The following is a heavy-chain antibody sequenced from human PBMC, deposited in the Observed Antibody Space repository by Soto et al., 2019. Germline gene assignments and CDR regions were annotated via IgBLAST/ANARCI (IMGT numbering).Heavy chain of an antibody. CDR1: GFTFSTFA. V-gene: IGHV3-23*01. D-gene: IGHD1-7*01. CDR2: ISGSGGST. J-gene: IGHJ5*02. CDR3: AKDPGTTDWFDP. Sequence: GGSLRLSCTASGFTFSTFALSWVRQPPGKGLEWVSAISGSGGSTYYADSVRGRFTISRDNSKNTLYLQMNSLRPEDTALYYCAKDPGTTDWFDPWGQGTLVTVSS.